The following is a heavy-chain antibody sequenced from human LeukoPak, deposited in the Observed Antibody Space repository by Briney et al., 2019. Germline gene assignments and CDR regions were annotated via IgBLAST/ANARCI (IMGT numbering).Heavy chain of an antibody. D-gene: IGHD3-22*01. V-gene: IGHV4-34*01. Sequence: SETLSLTCAVYGGSFSGHSWSWIRQAPGKGLEWIVELSHTGGINYNPSLKSRVTISADTSKNQFSLRLTSVTAADTAVYYCARHVHVSMIVVILSDYFDYWGRGTLVSVSS. CDR2: LSHTGGI. J-gene: IGHJ4*02. CDR3: ARHVHVSMIVVILSDYFDY. CDR1: GGSFSGHS.